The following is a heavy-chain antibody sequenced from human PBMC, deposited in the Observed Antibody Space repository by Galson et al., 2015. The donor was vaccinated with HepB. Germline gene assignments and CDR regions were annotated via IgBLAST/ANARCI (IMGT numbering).Heavy chain of an antibody. V-gene: IGHV1-69*13. CDR1: GGTFSSYA. CDR2: IIPIFGTA. J-gene: IGHJ3*02. CDR3: ARDDSPHIRAFDI. Sequence: SVKVSCKASGGTFSSYAISGVRQAPGQGLEWMGGIIPIFGTANYAQKFQGRVTITADESTSTAYMELSSLRSEDAAVYYCARDDSPHIRAFDIWGQGTMVTVSS. D-gene: IGHD2-21*01.